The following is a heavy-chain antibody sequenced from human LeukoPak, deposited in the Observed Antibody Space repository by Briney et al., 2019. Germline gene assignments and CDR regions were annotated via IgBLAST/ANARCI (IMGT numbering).Heavy chain of an antibody. CDR1: GFTFSSFA. J-gene: IGHJ3*02. CDR2: IWNDASNK. V-gene: IGHV3-33*01. D-gene: IGHD6-13*01. Sequence: PGGSLRLSCGASGFTFSSFAIHWVRQAPGKGLEWVAVIWNDASNKYYADSVRGRFNISRDNSKNTLYLQMNSLRAEDTAVYYCARATEYSSSWFPDAFDIWGQGTMVTVSS. CDR3: ARATEYSSSWFPDAFDI.